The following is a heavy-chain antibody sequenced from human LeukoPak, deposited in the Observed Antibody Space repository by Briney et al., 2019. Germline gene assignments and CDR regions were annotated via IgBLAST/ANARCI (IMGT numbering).Heavy chain of an antibody. Sequence: GEALKIPCQFSGFRLTSYWIGWGRQMPGRGLEWMGIIYPFNSDNRNSPSFQGQVTISVDKSISTAYLPWSRLKASDTAMYYCARRSVDYGMDVWGQGPTVTVSS. CDR2: IYPFNSDN. CDR1: GFRLTSYW. J-gene: IGHJ6*02. CDR3: ARRSVDYGMDV. V-gene: IGHV5-51*01.